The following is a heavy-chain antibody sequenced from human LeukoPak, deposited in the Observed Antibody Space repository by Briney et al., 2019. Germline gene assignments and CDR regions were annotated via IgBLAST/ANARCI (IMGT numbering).Heavy chain of an antibody. V-gene: IGHV1-69*06. Sequence: ASVNVSCKASGGTFSSYAISWVRQAPGQGLECMGGIIPIFGTANYAQKFQGRVTITADKSTSTAYMELSSLRSEDTAVYFCAREGTVAGLFDAFDIWGQGTMVTVSS. D-gene: IGHD6-19*01. CDR3: AREGTVAGLFDAFDI. CDR1: GGTFSSYA. CDR2: IIPIFGTA. J-gene: IGHJ3*02.